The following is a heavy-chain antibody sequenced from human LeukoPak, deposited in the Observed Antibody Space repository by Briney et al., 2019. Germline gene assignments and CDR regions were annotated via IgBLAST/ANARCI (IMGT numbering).Heavy chain of an antibody. CDR2: IYYSGSN. V-gene: IGHV4-59*01. CDR1: GGSISSYY. D-gene: IGHD2-2*01. CDR3: ARDSSSYCSSTSCYVHAFDI. J-gene: IGHJ3*02. Sequence: SETLSLTCTVSGGSISSYYWSWIRQPPGKGLEWIGYIYYSGSNNYNPSLKSRVTISVDTSKNQFSLKLSSVTAADTAVYYCARDSSSYCSSTSCYVHAFDIWGQGTMVTVSS.